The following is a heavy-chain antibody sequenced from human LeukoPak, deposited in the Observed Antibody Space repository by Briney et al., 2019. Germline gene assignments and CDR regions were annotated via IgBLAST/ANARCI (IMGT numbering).Heavy chain of an antibody. CDR2: IGTAGDT. Sequence: PGGSLRLSCAASGFTFSSYDMHWVRQATGKGLEWVSAIGTAGDTYYPGSVKGRFTISRENAKNSLYLQMNSLRAGDTAVYYCARGAYYYGMDAWGQGTTVTVSS. J-gene: IGHJ6*02. V-gene: IGHV3-13*01. CDR1: GFTFSSYD. CDR3: ARGAYYYGMDA.